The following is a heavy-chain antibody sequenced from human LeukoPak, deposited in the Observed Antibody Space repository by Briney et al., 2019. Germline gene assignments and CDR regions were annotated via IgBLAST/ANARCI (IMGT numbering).Heavy chain of an antibody. Sequence: GGSLRLSCAASEFTFSSYGMSWVRQAPGKGLDGVSGISGSGGSTYYADSVKGRFTISRHNSKNTLYLQMNSLRAEDTAVYYCAKANRFVGVVVYFDYWGQGTLVTVSS. D-gene: IGHD3-3*01. CDR2: ISGSGGST. J-gene: IGHJ4*02. CDR3: AKANRFVGVVVYFDY. CDR1: EFTFSSYG. V-gene: IGHV3-23*01.